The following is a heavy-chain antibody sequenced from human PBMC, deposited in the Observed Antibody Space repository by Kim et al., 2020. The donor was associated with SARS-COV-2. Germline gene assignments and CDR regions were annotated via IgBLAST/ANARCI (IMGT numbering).Heavy chain of an antibody. D-gene: IGHD3-3*01. CDR1: GFTFSSYA. CDR3: AKDPIDFWSGYYKGYYYGMDV. Sequence: GGSLRLSCAASGFTFSSYAMSWVRQAPGKGLEWVSAISGSGGSTYYADSVKGRFTISRDNSKNTLYLQMNSLRAEDTAVYYCAKDPIDFWSGYYKGYYYGMDVWGQGTTVTVSS. V-gene: IGHV3-23*01. J-gene: IGHJ6*02. CDR2: ISGSGGST.